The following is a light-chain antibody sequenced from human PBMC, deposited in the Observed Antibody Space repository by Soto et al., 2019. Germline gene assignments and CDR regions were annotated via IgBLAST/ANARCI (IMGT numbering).Light chain of an antibody. CDR3: QQYGSTWT. Sequence: EIVLTQSPGTLSLSPGERGTLSCRASQSVGSSYLAWYQQKPGQAPRLLIYAASSRATGIPDRFSGSGSGTDFTLTISRLEPEDFAVYYCQQYGSTWTFGQGTKVDIK. V-gene: IGKV3-20*01. J-gene: IGKJ1*01. CDR2: AAS. CDR1: QSVGSSY.